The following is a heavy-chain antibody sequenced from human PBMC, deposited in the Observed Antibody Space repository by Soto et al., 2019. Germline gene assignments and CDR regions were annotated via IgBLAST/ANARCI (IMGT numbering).Heavy chain of an antibody. V-gene: IGHV1-2*04. CDR1: GYTLTGYY. CDR3: ARDFSAAAGSFDY. D-gene: IGHD6-13*01. Sequence: GASVKVSCKASGYTLTGYYMHWVRQAPGQGLEWMGWINPNSGGTNYAQKFQGWVTMTRDTSISTAYMELSRLRSDDTAVYYCARDFSAAAGSFDYWGQGTLVTVSS. J-gene: IGHJ4*02. CDR2: INPNSGGT.